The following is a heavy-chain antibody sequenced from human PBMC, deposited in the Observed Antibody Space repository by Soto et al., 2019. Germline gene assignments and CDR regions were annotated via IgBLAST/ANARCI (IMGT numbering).Heavy chain of an antibody. V-gene: IGHV3-53*01. CDR3: ARGYCSGASCYSGWSMDV. D-gene: IGHD2-15*01. CDR2: INSGGST. CDR1: GFTVSSNY. J-gene: IGHJ6*02. Sequence: EVQLAESGGGLIQPGGSLRLSCAAYGFTVSSNYMTWVLQAPGKGLEWVAVINSGGSTHYADTVKGRFTISRDNSKNAMYLQMNSLRAEDTAVYYCARGYCSGASCYSGWSMDVWGQGPTVTVSS.